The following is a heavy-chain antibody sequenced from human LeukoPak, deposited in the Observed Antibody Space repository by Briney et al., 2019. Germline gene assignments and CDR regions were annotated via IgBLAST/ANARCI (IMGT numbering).Heavy chain of an antibody. CDR3: ARTHSTSIAARWFDP. V-gene: IGHV4-59*12. J-gene: IGHJ5*02. CDR2: IYHSGST. Sequence: SETLSLTCTVSGGSISSYYWSWIRQPPGKGLEWIGYIYHSGSTYYNPSLKSRVTISVDRSKNQFSLRLSPVTAADTAVYYCARTHSTSIAARWFDPWGQGTLVTVSS. CDR1: GGSISSYY. D-gene: IGHD6-6*01.